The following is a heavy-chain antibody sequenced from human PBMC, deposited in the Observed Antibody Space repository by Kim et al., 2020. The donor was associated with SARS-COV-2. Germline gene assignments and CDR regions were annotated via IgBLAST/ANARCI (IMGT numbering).Heavy chain of an antibody. D-gene: IGHD6-13*01. CDR2: IYSGGST. V-gene: IGHV3-53*01. J-gene: IGHJ5*02. CDR1: GFTVSSNY. Sequence: GGSLRLSCAASGFTVSSNYMSWVRQAPGKGLEWVSVIYSGGSTYYADSVKGRFTISRDNSKNTLYLQMNSLRAEDTAVYYCARDRGSSHLFGFGWFDPWGQGTLVTVSS. CDR3: ARDRGSSHLFGFGWFDP.